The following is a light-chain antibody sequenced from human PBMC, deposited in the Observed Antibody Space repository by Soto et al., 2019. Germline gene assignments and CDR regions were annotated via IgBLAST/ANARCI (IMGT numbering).Light chain of an antibody. Sequence: DIQMTQSPSSLSASVGDRVTITCQASQDISNYLNWYQQKPGKAPKLLIYDASNLETGVPSRFSGSGSGTDFTFTISSLQPEEIATYYGQQYDNLPTFGQGTKVEIK. CDR2: DAS. CDR1: QDISNY. CDR3: QQYDNLPT. J-gene: IGKJ1*01. V-gene: IGKV1-33*01.